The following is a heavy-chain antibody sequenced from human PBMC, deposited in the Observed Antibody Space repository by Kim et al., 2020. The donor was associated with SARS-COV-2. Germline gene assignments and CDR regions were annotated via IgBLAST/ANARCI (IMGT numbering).Heavy chain of an antibody. CDR1: GYSFSDYY. V-gene: IGHV1-2*06. CDR3: AREWGRSTVDPLGALDL. CDR2: INPNTGGT. Sequence: ASVKVSCKASGYSFSDYYIHWVRQAPGQGLEWVGRINPNTGGTKFAQKFQGRVALSMDTSINTAYMEMNSLRSDDAALFFCAREWGRSTVDPLGALDLWGLGTLVIVSS. D-gene: IGHD7-27*01. J-gene: IGHJ3*01.